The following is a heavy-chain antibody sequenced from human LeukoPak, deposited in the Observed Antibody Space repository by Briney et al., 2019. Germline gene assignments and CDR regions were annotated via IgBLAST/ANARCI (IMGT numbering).Heavy chain of an antibody. V-gene: IGHV1-69*13. CDR1: GYTFTSYD. J-gene: IGHJ3*02. CDR3: ARAPTPLWSRSHAFDI. D-gene: IGHD3-10*01. CDR2: IIPIFGTA. Sequence: SVKVSCKASGYTFTSYDISWVRQAPGQGLEWMGGIIPIFGTANYAQKFQGRVTITADESTSTAYMELSSLRSEDTAVYYCARAPTPLWSRSHAFDIWGQGTMVTVSS.